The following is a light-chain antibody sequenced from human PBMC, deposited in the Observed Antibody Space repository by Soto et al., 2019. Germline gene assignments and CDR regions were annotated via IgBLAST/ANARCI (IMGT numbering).Light chain of an antibody. V-gene: IGKV1-5*03. J-gene: IGKJ2*01. Sequence: DIQMTQSPSTLSASVGDKITITCRANRDISNWLAWYQQQSGKAPKLLIFRASTLQSGVPSRFSGSGSGTEFTLTISSLQPDDFATYYCHQYHSYPETFGQGTKVEIK. CDR1: RDISNW. CDR2: RAS. CDR3: HQYHSYPET.